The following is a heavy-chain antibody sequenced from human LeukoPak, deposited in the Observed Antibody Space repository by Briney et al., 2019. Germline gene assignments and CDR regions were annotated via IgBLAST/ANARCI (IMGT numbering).Heavy chain of an antibody. V-gene: IGHV4-59*01. J-gene: IGHJ4*02. Sequence: SETLSLTCTVSGGSISSYYWSWIRQPPGKGLEWIGYIYYSGSTNYNPSLKSRVTISVDTSKNQFSLKLSSVTAADTAVYYCASAGLWFGELLFPDYWGQGTLVTVSS. D-gene: IGHD3-10*01. CDR1: GGSISSYY. CDR2: IYYSGST. CDR3: ASAGLWFGELLFPDY.